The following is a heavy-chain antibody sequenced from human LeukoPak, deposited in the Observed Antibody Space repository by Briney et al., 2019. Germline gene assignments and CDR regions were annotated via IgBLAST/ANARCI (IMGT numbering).Heavy chain of an antibody. V-gene: IGHV4-4*02. CDR2: IYHSGST. D-gene: IGHD1-26*01. J-gene: IGHJ4*02. CDR1: GGSISSSNW. CDR3: ARLGSYGGEDYFDY. Sequence: SETLSLTCAVSGGSISSSNWWSWVRQPPGKGLEWIGEIYHSGSTNYNPSLKSRVTISVDTSKNQFPMKLSSVTAADTAVYYCARLGSYGGEDYFDYWGQGTLVTVSS.